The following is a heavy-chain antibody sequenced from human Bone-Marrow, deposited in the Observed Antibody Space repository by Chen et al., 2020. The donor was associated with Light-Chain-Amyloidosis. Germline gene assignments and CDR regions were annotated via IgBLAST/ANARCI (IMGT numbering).Heavy chain of an antibody. CDR2: IYPDDSDA. CDR3: ARRRDGYNFDY. V-gene: IGHV5-51*01. D-gene: IGHD5-12*01. CDR1: GYTFPNYW. Sequence: EVQLEQSGPEVKKPGESLKISCKGSGYTFPNYWIGWVRQMPGKGLEWMGVIYPDDSDARYRPSFESQVTISADKSITTAYLQWRSLKASDTAMYYCARRRDGYNFDYWGQGTLVTVSS. J-gene: IGHJ4*02.